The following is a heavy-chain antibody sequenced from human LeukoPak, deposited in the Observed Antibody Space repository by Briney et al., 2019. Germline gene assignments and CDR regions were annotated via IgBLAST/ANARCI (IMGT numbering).Heavy chain of an antibody. Sequence: GGSLRLSCAASGFTFSSYGMSWVRQAPGKGLEWVSAVSGSGGSTYYADSVKGRFTISRDNSKNTLYLQMNSLRAEDTAVYYCAKDRYSSGSPEAFDIWGQGTMVTVSS. D-gene: IGHD6-19*01. CDR1: GFTFSSYG. J-gene: IGHJ3*02. CDR2: VSGSGGST. CDR3: AKDRYSSGSPEAFDI. V-gene: IGHV3-23*01.